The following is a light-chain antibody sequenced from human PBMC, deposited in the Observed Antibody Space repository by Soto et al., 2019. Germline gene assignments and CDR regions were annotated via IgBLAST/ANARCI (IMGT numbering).Light chain of an antibody. CDR2: NDS. Sequence: QSVLIQPPSASGTPGQRVTISCSGSSSNIGSNTVNWFQQVPGMAPRLLIYNDSQRPSGVPDRSSGSRSGTSASLAISGLQSDDEADFYCASWDVSLEAWVFGGGTQLTVL. CDR1: SSNIGSNT. J-gene: IGLJ3*02. CDR3: ASWDVSLEAWV. V-gene: IGLV1-44*01.